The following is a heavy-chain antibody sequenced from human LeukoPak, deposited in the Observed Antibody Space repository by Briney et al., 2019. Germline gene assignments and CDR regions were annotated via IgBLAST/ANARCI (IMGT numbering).Heavy chain of an antibody. V-gene: IGHV4-59*01. D-gene: IGHD4-17*01. Sequence: SETLSLTCTVSGGSISSYYWSWIRQPPGKGLEWIGYIYYSGSTNYNPSLKSRVTISVDTSKNQFSLKLSSVTAADTAVYYCARSDYGAMGAFDIWGQGTMVTVSS. CDR1: GGSISSYY. CDR3: ARSDYGAMGAFDI. J-gene: IGHJ3*02. CDR2: IYYSGST.